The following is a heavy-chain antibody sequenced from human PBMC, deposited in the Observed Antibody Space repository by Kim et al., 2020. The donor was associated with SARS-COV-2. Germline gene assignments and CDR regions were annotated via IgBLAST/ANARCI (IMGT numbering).Heavy chain of an antibody. CDR3: ARDRGKQPALYYYYYYGMDV. J-gene: IGHJ6*02. Sequence: RVTISVDTSKNQFSLKLSSVTAADTAVYYCARDRGKQPALYYYYYYGMDVWGQGTTVTVSS. V-gene: IGHV4-31*02. D-gene: IGHD6-13*01.